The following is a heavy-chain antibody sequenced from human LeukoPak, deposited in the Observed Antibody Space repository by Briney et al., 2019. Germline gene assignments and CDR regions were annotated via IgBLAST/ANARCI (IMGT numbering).Heavy chain of an antibody. V-gene: IGHV3-23*01. CDR2: ISGSGTTT. J-gene: IGHJ4*02. D-gene: IGHD5-18*01. CDR3: ANRVTGLVEKSSIRIDY. Sequence: GGSLRLSCAASGFTFSNYAMNWVRQAPGKGLEWVSAISGSGTTTYYADSVKGRFTISRDNSKNTLYLQMNSLRAEDTAVYYCANRVTGLVEKSSIRIDYWGQGILVTVSS. CDR1: GFTFSNYA.